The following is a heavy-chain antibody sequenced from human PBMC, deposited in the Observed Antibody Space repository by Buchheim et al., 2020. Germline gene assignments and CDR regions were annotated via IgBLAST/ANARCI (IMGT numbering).Heavy chain of an antibody. CDR3: ARWRALTIFGVVISNPTYYYYYGMDV. CDR1: GGSISSGSYY. J-gene: IGHJ6*02. CDR2: IYTSGST. Sequence: QVQLQESGPGLVKPSQTLSLTCTVSGGSISSGSYYWSWIRQPAGKGLEWIGRIYTSGSTNYNPSLKSRVTISVDTSKNQFSLKLSSVTAADTAVYYCARWRALTIFGVVISNPTYYYYYGMDVWGQGTT. V-gene: IGHV4-61*02. D-gene: IGHD3-3*01.